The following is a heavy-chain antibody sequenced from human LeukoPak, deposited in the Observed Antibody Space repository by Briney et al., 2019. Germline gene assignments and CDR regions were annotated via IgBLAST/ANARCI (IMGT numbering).Heavy chain of an antibody. D-gene: IGHD3-16*01. CDR3: AKDWGEYFDYVWGSFTSFDS. J-gene: IGHJ4*02. V-gene: IGHV3-23*01. CDR2: ISLIGGST. Sequence: GGSLRLSCAASGFTFSSYAMSWVRQPPGKGLEWVSTISLIGGSTYYTDSVKGRFTISRDNSKNTVYLQMNSLRAEDTAVYYCAKDWGEYFDYVWGSFTSFDSWGQGTLVTVSS. CDR1: GFTFSSYA.